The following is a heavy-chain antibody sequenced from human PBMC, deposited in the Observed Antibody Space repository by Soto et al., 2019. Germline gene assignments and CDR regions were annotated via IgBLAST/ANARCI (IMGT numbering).Heavy chain of an antibody. Sequence: SETLSLTCTVSGGSISSGGYYWSWIRQPPGKGLEWIGYIYYSGSTYYNPSLKSRVTISVDTSKNQFSLKLSSVTAADTAVYYCARGVTTVTTIDYWGQGTLVTVSS. V-gene: IGHV4-30-4*08. CDR1: GGSISSGGYY. J-gene: IGHJ4*02. D-gene: IGHD4-17*01. CDR3: ARGVTTVTTIDY. CDR2: IYYSGST.